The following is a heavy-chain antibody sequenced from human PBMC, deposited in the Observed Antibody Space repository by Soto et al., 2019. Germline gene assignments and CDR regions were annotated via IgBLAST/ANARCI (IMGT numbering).Heavy chain of an antibody. Sequence: QVQLVESGGGVVQPGRSLRLSCAASGFTFSSYGMHWVRQAPGKGLEWVAVIYYDGSNKYYADSVKGRFPISRDNSKNTLYLQMNSLRAEDTALYYCARAQYSSSWYPFDYWGQGTLVTVSS. CDR3: ARAQYSSSWYPFDY. CDR2: IYYDGSNK. D-gene: IGHD6-13*01. J-gene: IGHJ4*02. CDR1: GFTFSSYG. V-gene: IGHV3-33*01.